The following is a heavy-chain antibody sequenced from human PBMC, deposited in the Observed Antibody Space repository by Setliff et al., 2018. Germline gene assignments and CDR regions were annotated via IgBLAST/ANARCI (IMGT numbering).Heavy chain of an antibody. CDR1: GYNLDDFG. Sequence: ASVKVSCKASGYNLDDFGINWLRQAPGQGLEWMGWIRPYIGHTTYAQKFQGRVTMTTDAPTGTAYMELTSLRHDDTAVYYCARVVAHTHFYDRSDYYFDGLDIWGQEAKVTVSS. V-gene: IGHV1-18*01. D-gene: IGHD3-22*01. J-gene: IGHJ3*02. CDR3: ARVVAHTHFYDRSDYYFDGLDI. CDR2: IRPYIGHT.